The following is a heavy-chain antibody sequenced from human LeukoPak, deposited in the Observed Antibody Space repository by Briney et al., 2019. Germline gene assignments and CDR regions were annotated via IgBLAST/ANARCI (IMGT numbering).Heavy chain of an antibody. V-gene: IGHV4-39*01. CDR2: IYYSGIT. CDR1: GGSISSSTYN. Sequence: SETLSLTCTVSGGSISSSTYNWGWIRQPPGKGLEWIGSIYYSGITYYNPSVESRVTISVDTSKSHFSLELNSVTAADTAVYYCARQVRSPVVMFMNVWGKGTTVTVSS. J-gene: IGHJ6*03. D-gene: IGHD4-23*01. CDR3: ARQVRSPVVMFMNV.